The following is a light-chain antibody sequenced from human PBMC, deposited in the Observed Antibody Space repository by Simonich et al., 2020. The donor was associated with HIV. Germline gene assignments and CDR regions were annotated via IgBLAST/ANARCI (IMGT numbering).Light chain of an antibody. V-gene: IGLV2-14*02. CDR3: CSYTSSSTPVV. CDR1: SRDVGGYNL. J-gene: IGLJ2*01. CDR2: EGS. Sequence: QSALTQPASVSGSPGQSITISCTGTSRDVGGYNLVSWYQQHPGKAPKLMIYEGSKRPSGVSNRFSGSKSGNTASLTISGLQAEDEADYYCCSYTSSSTPVVFGGGTKLTVL.